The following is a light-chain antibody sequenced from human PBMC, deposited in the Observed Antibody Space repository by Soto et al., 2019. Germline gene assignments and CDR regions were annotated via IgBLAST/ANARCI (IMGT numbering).Light chain of an antibody. Sequence: QSALTQPASVSGSPGQSITISCTGTSSDVGSYNLVSWYQQHPGKAPKLMIYEGSKRPSGVSNRFSGSKSGNTASLTISGLQAEDEADDDCCSYAGSSTFEGVFGGGTKLTVL. J-gene: IGLJ3*02. CDR2: EGS. CDR1: SSDVGSYNL. V-gene: IGLV2-23*03. CDR3: CSYAGSSTFEGV.